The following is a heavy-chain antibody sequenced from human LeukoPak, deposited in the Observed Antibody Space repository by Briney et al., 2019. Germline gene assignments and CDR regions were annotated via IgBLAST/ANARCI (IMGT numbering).Heavy chain of an antibody. V-gene: IGHV4-31*03. J-gene: IGHJ4*02. CDR2: IYCSGSY. D-gene: IGHD3-22*01. CDR1: GGSISSGGYY. Sequence: PSQTLSLTCTVSGGSISSGGYYWSCIRQHPGKGLVWVGYIYCSGSYYYNPSLKSRVTISVDTSKNQFSLKLSSVTAADTAVYYSAREIGEYYYDSSGYYFDYWGQGTLVTVSS. CDR3: AREIGEYYYDSSGYYFDY.